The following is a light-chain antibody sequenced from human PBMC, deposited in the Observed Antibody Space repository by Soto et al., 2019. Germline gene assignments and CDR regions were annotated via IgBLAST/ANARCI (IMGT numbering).Light chain of an antibody. CDR2: EVS. CDR3: SSYTTSITYV. CDR1: SSDVGRYNY. V-gene: IGLV2-14*01. Sequence: LTQPSSVSGSPGQSITISCTGTSSDVGRYNYVSWYQHHPGKAPKLIIYEVSSRPSGAPGRFSGSKSGNTASLTISGLQAEDEADYYCSSYTTSITYVFGSGTKVTVL. J-gene: IGLJ1*01.